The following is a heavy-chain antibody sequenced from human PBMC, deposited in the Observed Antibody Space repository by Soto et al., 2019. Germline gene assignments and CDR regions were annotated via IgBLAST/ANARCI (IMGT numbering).Heavy chain of an antibody. D-gene: IGHD3-22*01. CDR1: GGTFSSYA. V-gene: IGHV1-69*06. CDR3: ARRSVDSSGYSYYFDY. J-gene: IGHJ4*02. Sequence: SVKVSCKASGGTFSSYAISWVRQAPGQGLEWMGGIIPIFGTANYAQKFQGRVTITADKSTSTAYMELSSLRSEDTAVYYCARRSVDSSGYSYYFDYWGQGTLVTVSS. CDR2: IIPIFGTA.